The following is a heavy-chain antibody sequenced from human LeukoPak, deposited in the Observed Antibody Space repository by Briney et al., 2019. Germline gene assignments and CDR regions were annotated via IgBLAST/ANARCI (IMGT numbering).Heavy chain of an antibody. J-gene: IGHJ4*02. CDR3: ARYFKGGWYYFDY. V-gene: IGHV4-34*01. Sequence: SETLSLTCAVYGGSFSGYYWSWIRQPPGKGLEWIGEINHSGSTNYNPSLKSRVTISVDTSKNQFSLKLSSVTAADTAVYYCARYFKGGWYYFDYWGQGTLVTVSS. CDR2: INHSGST. D-gene: IGHD6-19*01. CDR1: GGSFSGYY.